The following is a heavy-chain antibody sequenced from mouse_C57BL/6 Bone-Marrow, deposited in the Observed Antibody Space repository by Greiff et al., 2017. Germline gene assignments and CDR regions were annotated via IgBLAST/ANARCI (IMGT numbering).Heavy chain of an antibody. J-gene: IGHJ4*01. D-gene: IGHD1-1*01. Sequence: QVQLQQPGAELVKPGASVKVSCKASGYTFTSYWMHWVKQRPGQGLEWIGRIHPSDSDTNYNQKFKGKATLTVDKSSSTAYMQLSSLTSEDSAVYYCAILWTTVVESLYYYAMDYWGQGTSVTVSS. CDR1: GYTFTSYW. CDR2: IHPSDSDT. V-gene: IGHV1-74*01. CDR3: AILWTTVVESLYYYAMDY.